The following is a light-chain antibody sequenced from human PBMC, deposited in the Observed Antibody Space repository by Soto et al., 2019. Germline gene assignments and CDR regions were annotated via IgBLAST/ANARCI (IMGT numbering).Light chain of an antibody. CDR2: DVS. CDR1: SGDVGGYNY. Sequence: QSVLTQPASVSGSPGQSITISCTGTSGDVGGYNYVSWYQQYPGKAPKLMIYDVSNRPSGVSNRFSGSKSGNTASLTISGLQAEDEADYYCSSYTSSTSWVFGGGTKVTVL. V-gene: IGLV2-14*01. CDR3: SSYTSSTSWV. J-gene: IGLJ3*02.